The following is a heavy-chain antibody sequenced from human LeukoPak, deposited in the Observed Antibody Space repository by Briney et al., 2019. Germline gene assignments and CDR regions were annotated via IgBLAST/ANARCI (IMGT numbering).Heavy chain of an antibody. CDR3: ARQSMVRGVPDY. J-gene: IGHJ4*02. V-gene: IGHV5-51*01. Sequence: GESLKISCKGSGYNITTYWIGWVRQIPGKGLEWMGIIYPGDSDTRYSPSFQGQVTISADKSISTAYLQWRSLRASDTAMYYCARQSMVRGVPDYWGQGTLVTVSS. CDR1: GYNITTYW. CDR2: IYPGDSDT. D-gene: IGHD3-10*01.